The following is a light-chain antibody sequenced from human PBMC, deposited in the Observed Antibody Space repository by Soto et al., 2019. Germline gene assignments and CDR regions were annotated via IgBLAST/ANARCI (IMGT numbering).Light chain of an antibody. CDR1: SSNIGSNS. CDR3: AAWDDSLSGVV. J-gene: IGLJ2*01. V-gene: IGLV1-47*01. CDR2: KNN. Sequence: QSVLTQSPSASATPGQRATISCSGSSSNIGSNSVYWYQQLPGTAPKLLIYKNNQRPSGISDRFSGSKSGTSASLAISELRSEDEADYYCAAWDDSLSGVVFGGGTQLTVL.